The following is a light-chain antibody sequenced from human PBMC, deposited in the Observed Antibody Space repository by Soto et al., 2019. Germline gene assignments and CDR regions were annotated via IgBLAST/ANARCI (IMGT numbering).Light chain of an antibody. Sequence: EIVLTQSPATLSLSPGERATLSCMASQSVGNNLAWYQQKPGQAPGLLIYEASTRATGIPARFSGSGSGTDFTLTISSLEPEDFAVYYCQQHANWPLTFGGGTKVEIK. CDR2: EAS. V-gene: IGKV3-11*01. CDR3: QQHANWPLT. CDR1: QSVGNN. J-gene: IGKJ4*01.